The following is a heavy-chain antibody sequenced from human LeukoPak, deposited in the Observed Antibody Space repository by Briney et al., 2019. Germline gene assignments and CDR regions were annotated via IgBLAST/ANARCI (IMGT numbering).Heavy chain of an antibody. Sequence: GGSLRLSCAASGFTFSSYAMSWVRQAPGKGLEWVSTISNSDYNTYYTDSVKGRFTISRDNAKNSLYLQMNSLRAEDTAVYYCVRDSDHVRDYWGQGTLVTVSS. CDR2: ISNSDYNT. V-gene: IGHV3-23*01. CDR1: GFTFSSYA. CDR3: VRDSDHVRDY. D-gene: IGHD3-10*01. J-gene: IGHJ4*02.